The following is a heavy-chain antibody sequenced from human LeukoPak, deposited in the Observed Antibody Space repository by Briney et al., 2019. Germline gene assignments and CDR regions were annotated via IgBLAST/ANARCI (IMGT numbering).Heavy chain of an antibody. J-gene: IGHJ4*02. CDR1: GFTFSSYA. Sequence: GGSLKLSCAASGFTFSSYAMNWVRQAPGKGLEWVSSISSSTSHIYYADSVKGRFTISRDNAKNSLYLQMNSLRAEDTAVYYCARGGEFSGYEIWGQGTLVTVSS. D-gene: IGHD5-12*01. V-gene: IGHV3-21*01. CDR3: ARGGEFSGYEI. CDR2: ISSSTSHI.